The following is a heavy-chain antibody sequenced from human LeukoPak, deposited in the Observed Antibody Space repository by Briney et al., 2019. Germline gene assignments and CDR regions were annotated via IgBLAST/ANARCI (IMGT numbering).Heavy chain of an antibody. CDR3: ARDQPPESGWYVGLWDY. CDR2: IYSDGTT. Sequence: GGSLRLSCAASGFTFSSNYMSWVRQAPGKGLEWVSVIYSDGTTYYADSVKGRFTISRDNSKNTVHLQMNSLRPEDTAVYYCARDQPPESGWYVGLWDYWGQGTLVTVSS. V-gene: IGHV3-53*01. CDR1: GFTFSSNY. D-gene: IGHD6-19*01. J-gene: IGHJ4*02.